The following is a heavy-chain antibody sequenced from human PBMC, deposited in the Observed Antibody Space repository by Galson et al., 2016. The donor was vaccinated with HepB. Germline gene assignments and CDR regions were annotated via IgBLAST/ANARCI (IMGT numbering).Heavy chain of an antibody. CDR2: MYHSGTM. CDR3: ARGRSSGYSGYAY. D-gene: IGHD5-12*01. J-gene: IGHJ4*02. V-gene: IGHV4-34*01. CDR1: GGSFSGYY. Sequence: SETLSLTCAVYGGSFSGYYWSWIRQTPGKGLEWIGEMYHSGTMNYNPSLKSRVTISVDTSKNLFSLKVNSVTAADTAMYYCARGRSSGYSGYAYWGQGTLVTVSS.